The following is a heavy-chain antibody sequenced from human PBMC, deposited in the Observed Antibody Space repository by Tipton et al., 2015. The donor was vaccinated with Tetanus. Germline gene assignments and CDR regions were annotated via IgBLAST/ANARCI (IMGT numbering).Heavy chain of an antibody. J-gene: IGHJ3*02. Sequence: QVQLVQSGAEVKKPGASVKVSCKASGYTFTSYGISWVRQAPGQGLEWMGWISAYNGNTNYAQKLQGRVTMTTDTSTSTAYMELRSLRSDDTAVYYCAREDYYDSSGYWYDAFDIWGQGTMVTVSS. V-gene: IGHV1-18*01. D-gene: IGHD3-22*01. CDR3: AREDYYDSSGYWYDAFDI. CDR1: GYTFTSYG. CDR2: ISAYNGNT.